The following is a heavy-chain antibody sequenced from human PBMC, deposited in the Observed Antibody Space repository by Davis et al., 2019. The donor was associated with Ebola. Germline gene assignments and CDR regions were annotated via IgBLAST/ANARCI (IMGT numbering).Heavy chain of an antibody. D-gene: IGHD3-10*01. CDR3: ARMVQGVPYYYYYGMDV. CDR2: IDWDDDK. Sequence: SGPTLVKPTQTLTLTCTFSGFSLSTSGMCVSWIRQHPGKALEWLALIDWDDDKYYSTSLKTRPTISKDTSKNQVVLTMTNMDPVDTATYYCARMVQGVPYYYYYGMDVWGQGTTVTVSS. CDR1: GFSLSTSGMC. J-gene: IGHJ6*02. V-gene: IGHV2-70*01.